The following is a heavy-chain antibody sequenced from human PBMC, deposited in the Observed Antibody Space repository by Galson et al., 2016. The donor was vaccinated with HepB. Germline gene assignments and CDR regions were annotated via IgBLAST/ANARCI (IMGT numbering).Heavy chain of an antibody. D-gene: IGHD5-18*01. V-gene: IGHV2-5*01. J-gene: IGHJ4*02. Sequence: PALVKPTQTLTLTCTFSGLSLRTSGEGVAWIRQPPGKALEWLALVYWNDDKRYSPTLKSRLTITKDTSRNLVVLRMTNMEPVDTATYCCAHQSRGYNYGYVRWGQGTLVTVSS. CDR2: VYWNDDK. CDR3: AHQSRGYNYGYVR. CDR1: GLSLRTSGEG.